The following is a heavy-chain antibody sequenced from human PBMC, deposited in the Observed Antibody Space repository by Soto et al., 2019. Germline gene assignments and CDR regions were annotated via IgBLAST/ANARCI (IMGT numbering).Heavy chain of an antibody. CDR2: IYYSGSA. CDR3: GCGYPWVGFDY. V-gene: IGHV4-39*01. D-gene: IGHD3-22*01. Sequence: QLQLQESGPGLVKPSETLSLTCTVSGGSISSSDYYWGWIRQPPGKGLEWIGNIYYSGSASYNPSLKRRXPXSXXTSKAQVSLKLGSVTAADTAVYICGCGYPWVGFDYWGQGTLVTVSS. CDR1: GGSISSSDYY. J-gene: IGHJ4*02.